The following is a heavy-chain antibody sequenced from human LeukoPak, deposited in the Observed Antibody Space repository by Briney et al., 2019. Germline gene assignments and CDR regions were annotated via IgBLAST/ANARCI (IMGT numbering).Heavy chain of an antibody. D-gene: IGHD2-8*02. CDR2: INAADSDT. CDR1: GYSFSTYW. Sequence: GESLKISCKGSGYSFSTYWIGWVRQVPGKGLEWMGRINAADSDTRYSPSFQGQVLISVDKSISTAYLQWGNLKATDTAFYYCARVPCTGGSCSRTFDYWGQGTLVTVYS. V-gene: IGHV5-51*01. J-gene: IGHJ4*02. CDR3: ARVPCTGGSCSRTFDY.